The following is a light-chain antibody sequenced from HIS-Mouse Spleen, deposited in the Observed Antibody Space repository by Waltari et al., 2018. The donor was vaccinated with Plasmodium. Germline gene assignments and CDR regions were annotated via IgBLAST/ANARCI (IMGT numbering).Light chain of an antibody. J-gene: IGLJ2*01. CDR3: QAWDSSTAWV. V-gene: IGLV3-1*01. CDR2: QDS. Sequence: YELTQSPSASVSPGQTPSTPCPGATSGEKYTCWYQHKPGQSPVLVIYQDSKRPSGIPERFSGSNSENTATLTISGTQAMDEADYYCQAWDSSTAWVFGGGTKLTVL. CDR1: TSGEKY.